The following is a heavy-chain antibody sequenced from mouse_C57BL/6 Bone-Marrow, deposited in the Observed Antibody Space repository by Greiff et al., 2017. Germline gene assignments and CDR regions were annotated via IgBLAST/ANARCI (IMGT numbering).Heavy chain of an antibody. CDR2: ISNGGGST. D-gene: IGHD4-1*01. CDR3: ARKANWDRDYFDY. CDR1: GFTFSDYY. Sequence: EVKLMESGGGLVQPGGSLKLSCAASGFTFSDYYMYWVRQTPEKRLEWVAYISNGGGSTYYPDPVKGRFTISRDNAKNTLYLQMSRLKSEDTAMYYCARKANWDRDYFDYWGQGTTLTVSS. J-gene: IGHJ2*01. V-gene: IGHV5-12*01.